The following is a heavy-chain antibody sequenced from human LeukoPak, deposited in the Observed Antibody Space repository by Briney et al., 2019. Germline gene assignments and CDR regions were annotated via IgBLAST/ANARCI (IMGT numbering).Heavy chain of an antibody. D-gene: IGHD5-12*01. CDR2: ISFDGSLR. J-gene: IGHJ5*02. V-gene: IGHV3-30*04. Sequence: GSLRLSCAASGFPFSTSAMHWVRPAPGKGLEWVAVISFDGSLRYAADSLKGRFTVSRDNSNNTVYLGMNSLRREDTAVYYCSRGWLRTNPLDPWGQGTLVTVSS. CDR3: SRGWLRTNPLDP. CDR1: GFPFSTSA.